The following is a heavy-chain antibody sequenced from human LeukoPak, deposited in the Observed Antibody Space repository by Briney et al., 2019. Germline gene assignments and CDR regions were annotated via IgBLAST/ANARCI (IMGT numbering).Heavy chain of an antibody. V-gene: IGHV4-38-2*01. CDR2: IYHSGST. D-gene: IGHD1-26*01. CDR1: GYSLSSGYY. J-gene: IGHJ4*02. CDR3: ARHESPGGATIH. Sequence: KPSETLSLTCAVSGYSLSSGYYLGWVRPPPGEGVGWIGSIYHSGSTYYNPSLKSRVTISVDTSKNQFSLKLSSVTAADTAVYYCARHESPGGATIHWGQGTLVTVSS.